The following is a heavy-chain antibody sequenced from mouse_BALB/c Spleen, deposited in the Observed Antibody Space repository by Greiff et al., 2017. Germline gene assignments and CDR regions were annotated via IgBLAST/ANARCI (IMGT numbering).Heavy chain of an antibody. D-gene: IGHD1-1*01. CDR3: ARRYYGNHYYAMDY. CDR1: GFTFSSYA. J-gene: IGHJ4*01. CDR2: ISSGGSYT. V-gene: IGHV5-9-1*01. Sequence: DVMLVESGGGLVKPGGSLKLSCAASGFTFSSYAMSWVRQTPEKRLEWVATISSGGSYTYYPDSVKGRFTISRDNAKNTLYLQMSSLRSEDTAMYYCARRYYGNHYYAMDYWGQGTSVTVSS.